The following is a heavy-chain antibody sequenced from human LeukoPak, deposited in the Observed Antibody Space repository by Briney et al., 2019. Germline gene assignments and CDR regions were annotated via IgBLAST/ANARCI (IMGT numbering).Heavy chain of an antibody. D-gene: IGHD6-19*01. CDR1: GFTFSSYG. CDR2: ISYDGSNK. CDR3: AKDGDLIAVAGYFDY. V-gene: IGHV3-30*18. Sequence: GRSLRLSCAASGFTFSSYGIHWVRQAPGKGLEWVAVISYDGSNKYYADSVKGRFTISRDNSKNTLYLQMNSLRAEDTAVYYCAKDGDLIAVAGYFDYWGQGTLVTVSS. J-gene: IGHJ4*02.